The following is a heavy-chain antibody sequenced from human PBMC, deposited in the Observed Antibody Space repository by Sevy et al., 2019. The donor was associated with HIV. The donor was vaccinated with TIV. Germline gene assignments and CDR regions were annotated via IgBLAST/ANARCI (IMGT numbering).Heavy chain of an antibody. CDR2: INPSGGST. CDR3: ARDHTVIGSSSHGAFDI. V-gene: IGHV1-46*01. J-gene: IGHJ3*02. CDR1: GYTFTSYY. D-gene: IGHD6-13*01. Sequence: ASVKVSCKASGYTFTSYYMHWVRQAPGQGLEWMGIINPSGGSTSYAQKFQGRVTLTRDTSTSTVYMELSSLRSEDTAVYYCARDHTVIGSSSHGAFDIWGQGTMVTVS.